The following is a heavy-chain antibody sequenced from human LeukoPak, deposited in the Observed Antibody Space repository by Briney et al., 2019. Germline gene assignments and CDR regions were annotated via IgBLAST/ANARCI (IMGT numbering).Heavy chain of an antibody. CDR3: ARAAIVVVPAARDGMDV. CDR1: GGSISSGDYY. J-gene: IGHJ6*04. D-gene: IGHD2-2*01. V-gene: IGHV4-30-4*01. Sequence: SQTLSLTCTVSGGSISSGDYYWSRIRQPPGKGLGWIGYIYYSGSTYYNPSLKSRFTISVDTSKNQFSLKLSSVTAADTAVYYCARAAIVVVPAARDGMDVWGKGTTVTVSS. CDR2: IYYSGST.